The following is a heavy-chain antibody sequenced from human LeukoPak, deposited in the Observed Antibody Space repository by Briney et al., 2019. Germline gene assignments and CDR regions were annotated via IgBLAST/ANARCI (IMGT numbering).Heavy chain of an antibody. V-gene: IGHV4-61*02. D-gene: IGHD2-8*02. J-gene: IGHJ5*02. CDR3: ARRPGGLYESWFDP. CDR2: IYASGST. CDR1: GGSISSSNYY. Sequence: SETLSLTCTVSGGSISSSNYYWSWVRQSAGKGLEWIGRIYASGSTNYNPSLKSRLTMSVDTSKNHFSLKLTSVTAADTAVYFCARRPGGLYESWFDPWGQGTLVTVSS.